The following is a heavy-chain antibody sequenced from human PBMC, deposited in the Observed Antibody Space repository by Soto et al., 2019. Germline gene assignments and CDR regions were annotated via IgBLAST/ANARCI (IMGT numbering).Heavy chain of an antibody. CDR2: ISYSGNT. CDR1: GGSMSNHH. Sequence: SETLSLTCSASGGSMSNHHWSWIRQPPGQGLEWIGYISYSGNTDYNPSLKSRVTISIDTSKNQFSLSLSSVTAADTAVYYCARGKTSFDPWGQGTLVTVSS. V-gene: IGHV4-59*11. J-gene: IGHJ5*02. CDR3: ARGKTSFDP. D-gene: IGHD4-17*01.